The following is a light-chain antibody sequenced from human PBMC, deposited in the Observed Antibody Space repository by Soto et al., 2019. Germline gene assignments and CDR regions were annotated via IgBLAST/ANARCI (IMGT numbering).Light chain of an antibody. CDR1: SSDVGSYNL. V-gene: IGLV2-23*02. CDR3: CSYARTSTFFYV. Sequence: QSVLTQPASVSGSPGQSITISCTGTSSDVGSYNLVSWYQQHPGKAPKLMIYEVSKRPSGVSNRFSGSKSGNTASLTISGLQAEEEADYYCCSYARTSTFFYVFGTGTKVTVL. J-gene: IGLJ1*01. CDR2: EVS.